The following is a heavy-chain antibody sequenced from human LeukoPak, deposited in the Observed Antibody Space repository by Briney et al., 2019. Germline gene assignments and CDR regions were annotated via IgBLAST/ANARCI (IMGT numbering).Heavy chain of an antibody. CDR3: AKDILRYYYDSSGYSDY. CDR2: ISNTGGDI. CDR1: GFTFSSYA. V-gene: IGHV3-23*01. J-gene: IGHJ4*02. D-gene: IGHD3-22*01. Sequence: GGSLRLSCAASGFTFSSYAMIWVRLAPGKGLEWLSTISNTGGDIYYADSVKGRFTISRDNSGNTLYLHLNSLRAEDTAVYYCAKDILRYYYDSSGYSDYWGQGTLVTVSS.